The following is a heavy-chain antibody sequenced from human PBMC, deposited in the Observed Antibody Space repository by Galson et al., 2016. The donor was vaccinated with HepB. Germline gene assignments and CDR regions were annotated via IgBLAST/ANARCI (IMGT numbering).Heavy chain of an antibody. CDR1: GASVSSSGFY. V-gene: IGHV4-61*08. CDR2: IDYSGRG. D-gene: IGHD6-19*01. J-gene: IGHJ4*02. Sequence: SETLSLTCLVSGASVSSSGFYWSWIRQPPGKTLEWIGYIDYSGRGNSRPSLKDRVTISIDRSKNQFSLKLISVIAADTAVYYCVSQVEDSSGLLDYWGQGTLVTVSS. CDR3: VSQVEDSSGLLDY.